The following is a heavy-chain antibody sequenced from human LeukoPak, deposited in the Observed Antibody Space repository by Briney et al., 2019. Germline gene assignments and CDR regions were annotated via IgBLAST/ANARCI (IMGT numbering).Heavy chain of an antibody. Sequence: GGSLRLSCAASGFMFSNYALHWVRQAPGKGLEWVAVISYDGSYKDYADSVKGRFTISRDNSKSTLYMQMNSLRPEDTAVYYCARDKSRIVVIIADPDYWGQGTLVTVSS. CDR2: ISYDGSYK. V-gene: IGHV3-30*04. D-gene: IGHD3-22*01. CDR1: GFMFSNYA. J-gene: IGHJ4*02. CDR3: ARDKSRIVVIIADPDY.